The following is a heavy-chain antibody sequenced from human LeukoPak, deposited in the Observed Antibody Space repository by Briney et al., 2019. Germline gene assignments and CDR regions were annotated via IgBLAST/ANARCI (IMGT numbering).Heavy chain of an antibody. V-gene: IGHV4-61*05. J-gene: IGHJ4*02. D-gene: IGHD6-13*01. Sequence: PSETLSLTCTVSGGSISSSSYYWSWIRQPPGKGLEWIGYIYYSGSTNYNPSLKSRVTISVDTSKNQFSLKLSSVTAADTAVYYCARRGIAAAFDYWGQGTLVTVSS. CDR3: ARRGIAAAFDY. CDR2: IYYSGST. CDR1: GGSISSSSYY.